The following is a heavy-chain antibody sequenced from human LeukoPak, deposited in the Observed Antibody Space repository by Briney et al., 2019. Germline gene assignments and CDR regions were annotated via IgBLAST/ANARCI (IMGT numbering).Heavy chain of an antibody. J-gene: IGHJ3*02. CDR2: INPNSGGT. V-gene: IGHV1-2*02. D-gene: IGHD2-2*01. CDR1: GYTFPDYF. Sequence: ASVKVSCKASGYTFPDYFIHWMRQAPGQGLEWMGWINPNSGGTNYARSFQDRVTMTRDTSISTAYMELSRLRSDDTAVYYCARGCSSTSCLGTAFDIWGQGTMVTVSS. CDR3: ARGCSSTSCLGTAFDI.